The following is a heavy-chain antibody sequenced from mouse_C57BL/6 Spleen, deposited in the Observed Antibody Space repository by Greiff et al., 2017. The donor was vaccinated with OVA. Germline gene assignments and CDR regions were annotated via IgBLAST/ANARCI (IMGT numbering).Heavy chain of an antibody. Sequence: DVQLQESGPGLVKPSQSLSLSCSVPGYSITSCYYWNWIRQFPGNNLEWMGYISYDGSNNYNPSLKNRNSITRDTSKNQFFLKVNSVTTEDTARYYCARLSIWFAYWGQGTLVTVSA. CDR3: ARLSIWFAY. J-gene: IGHJ3*01. CDR1: GYSITSCYY. V-gene: IGHV3-6*01. CDR2: ISYDGSN.